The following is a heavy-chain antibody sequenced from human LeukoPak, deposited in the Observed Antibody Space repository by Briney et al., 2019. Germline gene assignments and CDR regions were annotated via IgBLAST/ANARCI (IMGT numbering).Heavy chain of an antibody. D-gene: IGHD6-19*01. J-gene: IGHJ4*02. V-gene: IGHV4-34*01. CDR3: ARGPYSSDPNDY. CDR1: GGSFSGYY. CDR2: INHSGST. Sequence: SETLSLTCAVYGGSFSGYYWSWIRQPPGKGLEWIGVINHSGSTNYNPSLKSRVTISVDTSKNQFSLKLSSVTAADTAVYYCARGPYSSDPNDYWGQGTLVTVSS.